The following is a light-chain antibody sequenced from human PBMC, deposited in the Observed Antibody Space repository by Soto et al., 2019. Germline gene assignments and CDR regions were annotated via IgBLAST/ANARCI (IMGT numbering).Light chain of an antibody. J-gene: IGKJ2*01. CDR3: QQSYSSPYT. V-gene: IGKV1-39*01. Sequence: DIQMTQSPSFLSASVGDRDTITCRASQSISTYLNWYQQKPGKAPKLLIYAASSLQSGVPSRFSGSGSGTDFTLTISSLQPDDLATDYCQQSYSSPYTFGQGTKLAIK. CDR1: QSISTY. CDR2: AAS.